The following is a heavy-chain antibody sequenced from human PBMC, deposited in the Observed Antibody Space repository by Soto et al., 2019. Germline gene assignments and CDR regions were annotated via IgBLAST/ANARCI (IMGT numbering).Heavy chain of an antibody. CDR3: ARVWYYDSSGYYAFDY. CDR2: ISAYDGQT. Sequence: ASVKVSCKDTGGLFSSYAVSWVRQAPGQGLEWMGWISAYDGQTNYTKKFQGRVTMTTDTSSSTAYMELRSLRSDDTAVYYCARVWYYDSSGYYAFDYWGLGTLVTVSS. V-gene: IGHV1-18*01. J-gene: IGHJ4*02. D-gene: IGHD3-22*01. CDR1: GGLFSSYA.